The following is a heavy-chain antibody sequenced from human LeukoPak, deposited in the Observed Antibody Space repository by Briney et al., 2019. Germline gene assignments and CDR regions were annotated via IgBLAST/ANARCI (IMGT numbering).Heavy chain of an antibody. CDR2: INWNGGST. Sequence: RPGGSLRLSCAASGFTFDDYDMSWVRHAPGKGLEWVSGINWNGGSTDYADSVKGRFTISRDNAKNSLYLQMNSLRAEDTALYYCARRESTYQNYYYFYYMDVWGKGTTVTVSS. CDR1: GFTFDDYD. J-gene: IGHJ6*03. CDR3: ARRESTYQNYYYFYYMDV. V-gene: IGHV3-20*04.